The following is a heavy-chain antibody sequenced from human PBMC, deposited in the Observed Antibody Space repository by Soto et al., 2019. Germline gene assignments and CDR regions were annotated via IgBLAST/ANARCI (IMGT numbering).Heavy chain of an antibody. Sequence: QVQLQESGPGLVKPSQTQSLTCTVSGGSISSGGYCWSWIRQHPGEGLEWIGFMYNSGSTSYNPSLKSRATISVDTSTNQFSLNLRSVTAADTAVYYCARGGDTTKVDYWGQGTLVTVSS. CDR1: GGSISSGGYC. CDR2: MYNSGST. V-gene: IGHV4-31*03. J-gene: IGHJ4*02. CDR3: ARGGDTTKVDY. D-gene: IGHD3-16*01.